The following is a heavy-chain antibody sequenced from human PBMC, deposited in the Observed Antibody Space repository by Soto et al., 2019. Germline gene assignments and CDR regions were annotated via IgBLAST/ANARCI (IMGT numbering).Heavy chain of an antibody. V-gene: IGHV1-18*01. J-gene: IGHJ6*02. CDR1: DHTFTYYG. D-gene: IGHD2-8*02. Sequence: QVQLVQSGGEVKKPGASVKVSCNCSDHTFTYYGINWVRRAPGQVLEWMGWISGYNGNTKYAQKFLDRVTMSADTSTRTAFMEMRSLTSDDTAVYFCAATGGHYFGLDVWGQGTKVTVSS. CDR2: ISGYNGNT. CDR3: AATGGHYFGLDV.